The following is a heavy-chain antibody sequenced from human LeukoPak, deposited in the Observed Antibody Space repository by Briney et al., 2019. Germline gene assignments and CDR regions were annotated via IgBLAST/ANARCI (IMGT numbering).Heavy chain of an antibody. CDR2: ISSSSSYI. CDR3: ARAYDSSGYYYVRDAFDI. V-gene: IGHV3-21*01. CDR1: GFTFSSYA. J-gene: IGHJ3*02. D-gene: IGHD3-22*01. Sequence: GGSLRLSCAASGFTFSSYAMSWVRQAPGKGLEWVSSISSSSSYIYYADSVKGRFTISRDNAKNSLYLQMNSLRAEDTAVYYCARAYDSSGYYYVRDAFDIWGQGTMVTVSS.